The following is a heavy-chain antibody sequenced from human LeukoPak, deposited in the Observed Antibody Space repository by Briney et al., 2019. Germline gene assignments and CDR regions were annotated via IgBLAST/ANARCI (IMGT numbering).Heavy chain of an antibody. CDR1: GYNFNNYW. J-gene: IGHJ4*02. CDR3: ARSRYDYIWGSDKFFDF. D-gene: IGHD3-16*01. Sequence: PGESLKISCKVSGYNFNNYWIGWVRQMPGRGLEWMGTIYPGDSDTRYSPPFQGQVTITVDTSITTAYLKWSSLKAADSALYFCARSRYDYIWGSDKFFDFWGQGTLVTVSS. CDR2: IYPGDSDT. V-gene: IGHV5-51*01.